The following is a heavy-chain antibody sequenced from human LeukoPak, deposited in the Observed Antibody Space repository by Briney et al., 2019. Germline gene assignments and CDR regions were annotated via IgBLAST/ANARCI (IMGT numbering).Heavy chain of an antibody. J-gene: IGHJ4*02. V-gene: IGHV3-23*01. D-gene: IGHD5-18*01. CDR3: AKAPYRDTIQLWYLFDY. CDR1: GFTFSSYA. CDR2: ISGSGGST. Sequence: GGSLRLSCAASGFTFSSYAMSWVRQAPGKGLEWVSAISGSGGSTYYADSVKGRFTISRDNSKNTLNLQMNSLRAEDTAVYYCAKAPYRDTIQLWYLFDYWGQGTLVTVSS.